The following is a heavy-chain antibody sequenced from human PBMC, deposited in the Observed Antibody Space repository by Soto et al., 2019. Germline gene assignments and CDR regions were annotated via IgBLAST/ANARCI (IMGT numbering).Heavy chain of an antibody. J-gene: IGHJ4*02. Sequence: SETLSLTCTVSGGSISSYYWSWIRQPPGKGLEWIGYIYYSGSTNYNPSLKSRVTISVDTSKNQFSLKLSSVTAADTAVYYCARHSGYCSSTSCYGGSDYWGQGTLVTVSS. D-gene: IGHD2-2*01. V-gene: IGHV4-59*08. CDR3: ARHSGYCSSTSCYGGSDY. CDR1: GGSISSYY. CDR2: IYYSGST.